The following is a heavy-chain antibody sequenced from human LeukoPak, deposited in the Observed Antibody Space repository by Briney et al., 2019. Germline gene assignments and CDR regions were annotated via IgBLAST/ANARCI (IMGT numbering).Heavy chain of an antibody. CDR2: IYYSGST. CDR1: GGSISSSSYY. Sequence: SETLSLTCTVSGGSISSSSYYWGWIRQPPGKGLEWIGDIYYSGSTYYNPSLKSRVTISVDTSKNQFSLKLSSVTAADTAVYYCARVPGLPTSYDSSGYYLDAFDIWGQGTMVTVSS. CDR3: ARVPGLPTSYDSSGYYLDAFDI. V-gene: IGHV4-39*07. J-gene: IGHJ3*02. D-gene: IGHD3-22*01.